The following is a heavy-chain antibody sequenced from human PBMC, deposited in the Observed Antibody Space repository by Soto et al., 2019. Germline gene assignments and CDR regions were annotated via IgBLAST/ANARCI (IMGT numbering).Heavy chain of an antibody. CDR1: GGSISSGGYS. J-gene: IGHJ4*02. V-gene: IGHV4-30-2*01. CDR2: IYHSGST. Sequence: QLQLQESGSGLVKPSQTLSLTCAVSGGSISSGGYSWSWIRQPPGKGLEWTGYIYHSGSTYYNPSHKSRVTISVDRAKNQCSLRLSSMTAADTAVYYCAAGGGLPRYYWGQGTLVTVSS. CDR3: AAGGGLPRYY. D-gene: IGHD5-12*01.